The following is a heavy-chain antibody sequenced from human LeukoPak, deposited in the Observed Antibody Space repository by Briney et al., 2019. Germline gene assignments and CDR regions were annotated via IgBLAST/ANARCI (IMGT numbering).Heavy chain of an antibody. CDR1: GFTFSSYS. V-gene: IGHV3-21*01. Sequence: GGSLRLSCAASGFTFSSYSMNWVRQAPGKGLEWVSCISSSSSYIYYADSVKGRFTISRGNAKNSLYLQLNSLRAEDTAVYYCARDLGRYSEDYWGQGTLVTVSS. J-gene: IGHJ4*02. D-gene: IGHD1-26*01. CDR2: ISSSSSYI. CDR3: ARDLGRYSEDY.